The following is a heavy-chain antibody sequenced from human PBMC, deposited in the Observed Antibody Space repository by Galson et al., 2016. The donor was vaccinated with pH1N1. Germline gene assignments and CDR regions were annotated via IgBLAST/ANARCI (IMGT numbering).Heavy chain of an antibody. CDR3: ASLAASSTLDYHYGIDA. V-gene: IGHV4-59*11. J-gene: IGHJ6*02. CDR1: GGSFRSHF. CDR2: VYYSGAV. Sequence: ETLSLTCTVSGGSFRSHFWSWVRQPPGKELEWIGFVYYSGAVIYNPSLKSRVTISIDTSRRHFSLNLSSVAAADMAVYYCASLAASSTLDYHYGIDAWGQGTTVIVSS. D-gene: IGHD1-1*01.